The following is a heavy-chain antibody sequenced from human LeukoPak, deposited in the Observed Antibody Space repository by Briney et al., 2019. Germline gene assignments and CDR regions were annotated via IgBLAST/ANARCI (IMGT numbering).Heavy chain of an antibody. J-gene: IGHJ3*02. V-gene: IGHV3-30*03. Sequence: GRSLRLSCAASGFTFSSYGMHWVRQAPGKGLEWVAVISYDGSNKYYADSVKGRFTISRDNSKNTLYLQMNSLRAEDTAVYYCARSGKDVVVVVPDEAAFDIWGQGTMVTVSS. CDR3: ARSGKDVVVVVPDEAAFDI. D-gene: IGHD2-15*01. CDR1: GFTFSSYG. CDR2: ISYDGSNK.